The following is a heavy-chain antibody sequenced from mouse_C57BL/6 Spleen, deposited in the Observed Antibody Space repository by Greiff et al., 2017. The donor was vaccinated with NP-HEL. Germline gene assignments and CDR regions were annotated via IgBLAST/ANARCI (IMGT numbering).Heavy chain of an antibody. CDR3: ARKGGYYAMDY. J-gene: IGHJ4*01. Sequence: VQLQQSGPGLVKPSQSLSLTCSVTGYSITSGYYWNWIRQFPGNKLEWMGYISYDGSNNYNPSLKNRISITRDIFKNQFFLKLNSVTTEDTATYYCARKGGYYAMDYWGQGTSVTVSS. CDR1: GYSITSGYY. V-gene: IGHV3-6*01. CDR2: ISYDGSN.